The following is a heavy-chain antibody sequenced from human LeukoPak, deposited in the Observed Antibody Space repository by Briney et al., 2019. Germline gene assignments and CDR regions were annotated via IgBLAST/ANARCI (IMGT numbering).Heavy chain of an antibody. Sequence: GGSLRLSCAASGFTFSTYATSWVRQAPGKGLEWVSAISGGIITTYYTDSVKGRFTISRDNSKHTLDLQMDSLRVDDTAVYYCAKMTGLKLTNYGMDVWGQGTTVTVSS. CDR1: GFTFSTYA. V-gene: IGHV3-23*01. J-gene: IGHJ6*02. CDR2: ISGGIITT. D-gene: IGHD3-9*01. CDR3: AKMTGLKLTNYGMDV.